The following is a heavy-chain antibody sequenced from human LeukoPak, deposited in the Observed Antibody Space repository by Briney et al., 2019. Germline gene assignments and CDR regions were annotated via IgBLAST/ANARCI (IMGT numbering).Heavy chain of an antibody. D-gene: IGHD4-23*01. Sequence: SGGSLRLSCAASRFTFRSYEMNWVRQAPGKGLEWVSYISSSGSTIYYADSVKGRFTISRDNAKNSLYLQMNSLRAEDTAVYYCASEGTTVVTDYWGQGTLVTVSS. V-gene: IGHV3-48*03. CDR2: ISSSGSTI. CDR3: ASEGTTVVTDY. CDR1: RFTFRSYE. J-gene: IGHJ4*02.